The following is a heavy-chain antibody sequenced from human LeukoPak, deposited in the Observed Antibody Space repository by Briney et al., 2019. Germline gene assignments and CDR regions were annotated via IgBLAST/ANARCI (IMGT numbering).Heavy chain of an antibody. J-gene: IGHJ6*03. CDR3: ARGSGSYGSNMDV. Sequence: PSGTLSLTCAVYGGSFSGYYWSWVRQPPGKGLEWIGEINHSGSTNYNPSLKSRVTISIDTSKNQFSLKLNSVTVADTAIYYCARGSGSYGSNMDVWGKGTTVTISS. CDR2: INHSGST. CDR1: GGSFSGYY. V-gene: IGHV4-34*01. D-gene: IGHD3-10*01.